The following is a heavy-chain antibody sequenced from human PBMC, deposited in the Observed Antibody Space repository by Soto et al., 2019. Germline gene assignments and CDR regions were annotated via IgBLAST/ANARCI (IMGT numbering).Heavy chain of an antibody. CDR2: MNPNSGNT. V-gene: IGHV1-8*01. CDR3: ARGSREVLGDAFDI. D-gene: IGHD3-16*01. Sequence: ASVKVSCKASGYTFTSYDINWVRQATGQGLEWMGWMNPNSGNTGYAQKFQGRVTMTRNTSISTAYMELSSLRSEDTAVYYCARGSREVLGDAFDIWGQGTMVTDSS. J-gene: IGHJ3*02. CDR1: GYTFTSYD.